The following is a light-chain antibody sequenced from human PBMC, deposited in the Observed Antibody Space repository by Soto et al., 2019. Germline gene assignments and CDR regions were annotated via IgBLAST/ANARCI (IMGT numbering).Light chain of an antibody. Sequence: QSALTQPASVSGSPGQSITISCTGTSSDVGGYNYVSWYQQYPGKAPKVMIYEVTNRPSGVSNRFSGSKSGNTASLTISGLQAEDEADYYCSSYTSSNTLIFGGVTKLTVL. CDR1: SSDVGGYNY. CDR2: EVT. V-gene: IGLV2-14*01. J-gene: IGLJ2*01. CDR3: SSYTSSNTLI.